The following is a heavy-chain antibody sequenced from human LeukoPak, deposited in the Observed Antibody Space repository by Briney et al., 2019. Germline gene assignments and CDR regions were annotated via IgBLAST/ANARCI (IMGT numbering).Heavy chain of an antibody. Sequence: SVKVSCKASGGTFSGYAISWVRQAPGQGLEWMGGIIPIFGTANYAQKFQGRVTITTDESTSTAYMELSSLRSEDTAVYYCARGRRYCSGGSCYDAFDIWGQGTMVTVSS. D-gene: IGHD2-15*01. J-gene: IGHJ3*02. CDR3: ARGRRYCSGGSCYDAFDI. V-gene: IGHV1-69*05. CDR1: GGTFSGYA. CDR2: IIPIFGTA.